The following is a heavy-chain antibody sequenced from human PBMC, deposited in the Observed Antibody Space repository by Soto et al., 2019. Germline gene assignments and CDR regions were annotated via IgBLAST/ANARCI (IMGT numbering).Heavy chain of an antibody. CDR2: TYYKSKWYN. V-gene: IGHV6-1*01. CDR1: GDSGSSNSVA. Sequence: LQTLSRTCAISGDSGSSNSVAWNWIRQSPSRGLEWLGRTYYKSKWYNDYAVSVKSRITINPDTSKNQFSLQLNSVTPEDTAVYYCARDTPAKGSYFDYWGQGTLVTVSS. J-gene: IGHJ4*02. D-gene: IGHD1-26*01. CDR3: ARDTPAKGSYFDY.